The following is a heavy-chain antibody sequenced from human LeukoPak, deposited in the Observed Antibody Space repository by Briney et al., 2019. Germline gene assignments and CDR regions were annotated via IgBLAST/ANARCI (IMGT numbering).Heavy chain of an antibody. V-gene: IGHV1-2*02. Sequence: ASVKVSCKASGYTFINYFMHCVRQAPGQGLEWMGWINPNSGGTNYAQKFQGRVTMTRDTSISTAYMELSRLRSDDTAVYYCARGGASGYGTISGYWGQGTLVTVSS. J-gene: IGHJ4*02. CDR3: ARGGASGYGTISGY. CDR1: GYTFINYF. D-gene: IGHD3-22*01. CDR2: INPNSGGT.